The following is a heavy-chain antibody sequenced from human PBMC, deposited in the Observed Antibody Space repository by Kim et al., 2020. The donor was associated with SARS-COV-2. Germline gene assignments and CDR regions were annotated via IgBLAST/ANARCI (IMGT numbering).Heavy chain of an antibody. J-gene: IGHJ4*02. V-gene: IGHV5-51*01. CDR3: ARHIVGAGFDS. D-gene: IGHD1-26*01. Sequence: RYSPSFQGQVIISADKSISTASLQWSSLKASDTAMYYCARHIVGAGFDSWGQGTLVTVSS.